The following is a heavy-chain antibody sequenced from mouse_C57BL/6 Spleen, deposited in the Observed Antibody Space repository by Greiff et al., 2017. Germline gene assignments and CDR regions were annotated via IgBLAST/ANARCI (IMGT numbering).Heavy chain of an antibody. D-gene: IGHD1-1*01. CDR3: ARDRSYYYGSSYWYFDV. J-gene: IGHJ1*03. V-gene: IGHV5-16*01. CDR2: INYDGSSP. Sequence: EVQLVESEGGLVQPGSSMKLSCTASGFTFSDYYMAWVRQVPEKGLEWVANINYDGSSPYYLDSLKSRFIISRANAKNILYLQMSSLKSEDTATYYCARDRSYYYGSSYWYFDVWGTGTTVTVSS. CDR1: GFTFSDYY.